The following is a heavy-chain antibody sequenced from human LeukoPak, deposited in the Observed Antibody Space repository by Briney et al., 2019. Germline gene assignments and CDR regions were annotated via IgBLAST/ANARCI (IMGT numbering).Heavy chain of an antibody. J-gene: IGHJ4*02. CDR1: GGTFSSYA. CDR2: IIPILGIA. V-gene: IGHV1-69*04. CDR3: ARGGVVPAAIGVYFDY. D-gene: IGHD2-2*01. Sequence: GASVKVSCKASGGTFSSYAISWVRQAPGQGPEWMGRIIPILGIANYAQKFQGRVTITADKSTSTAYMELSSLRSEDTAVYYCARGGVVPAAIGVYFDYWGQGTLVTVSS.